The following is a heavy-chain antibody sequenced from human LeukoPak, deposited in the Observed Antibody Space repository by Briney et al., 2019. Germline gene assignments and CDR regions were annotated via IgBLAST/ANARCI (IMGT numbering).Heavy chain of an antibody. CDR2: ISWDGGST. V-gene: IGHV3-43D*03. J-gene: IGHJ6*03. CDR3: AKAFLPVTYYYYYMDV. CDR1: GFTFDDYA. Sequence: GGSLRLSCAASGFTFDDYAMHWVRQAPGKGLEWVSLISWDGGSTYYADSVKGRFTISRDNSKNSLYLQMNSLRAEDTALYYCAKAFLPVTYYYYYMDVWGKGTTVTVSS. D-gene: IGHD2/OR15-2a*01.